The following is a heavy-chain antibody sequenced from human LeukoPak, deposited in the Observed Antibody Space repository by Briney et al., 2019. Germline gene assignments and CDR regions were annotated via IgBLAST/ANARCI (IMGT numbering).Heavy chain of an antibody. CDR2: ISSSSSYI. J-gene: IGHJ4*02. CDR1: GFTFSSYS. CDR3: ARRGYSSGSQFDY. V-gene: IGHV3-21*01. D-gene: IGHD6-19*01. Sequence: GGSLRLSCAASGFTFSSYSMNWVRQAPGKGLEWVSSISSSSSYIYYADSVKGRFTISRDNAKNSLYLQMNSLRAEDTAVYYCARRGYSSGSQFDYWGQGTLVTVSS.